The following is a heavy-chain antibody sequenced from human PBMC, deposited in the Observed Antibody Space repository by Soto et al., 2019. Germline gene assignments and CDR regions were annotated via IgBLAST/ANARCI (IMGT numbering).Heavy chain of an antibody. Sequence: EVQLVESGGGLVQPGGSLRLSCADSGFSFSSYWMHWVRQGPGQGLVWVSRINTDGSSTNYADSVKGRFTISRDNAKNTLYLKMNSLSAEDTAVYYCARSAGGYYIDWGQGTMVTVSS. D-gene: IGHD3-9*01. CDR1: GFSFSSYW. J-gene: IGHJ3*01. V-gene: IGHV3-74*01. CDR3: ARSAGGYYID. CDR2: INTDGSST.